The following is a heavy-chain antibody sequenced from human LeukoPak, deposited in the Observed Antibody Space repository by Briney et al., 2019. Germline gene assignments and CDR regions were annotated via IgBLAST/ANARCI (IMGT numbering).Heavy chain of an antibody. CDR3: ARAPYYYDSSDAFDI. Sequence: PGASVKVSCKASGYTFTSYGISWVRQAPGQGLEWMGWFSAYNGNTNYAQKLQGRVTMTTDTSTSTAYMELRSLRSDDTAVYYCARAPYYYDSSDAFDIWGQGTMVTVSS. CDR1: GYTFTSYG. CDR2: FSAYNGNT. D-gene: IGHD3-22*01. J-gene: IGHJ3*02. V-gene: IGHV1-18*01.